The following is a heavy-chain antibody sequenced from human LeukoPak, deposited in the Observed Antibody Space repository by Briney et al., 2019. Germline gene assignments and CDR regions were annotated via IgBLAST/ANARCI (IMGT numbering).Heavy chain of an antibody. V-gene: IGHV3-30-3*01. CDR3: AREEAEDSSSWYGSYYYYYMDV. Sequence: GRSLRLSCAASGFTFSSYAMHWVRQAPGKGLEWVAVISYDGSSKYYADSVKGRFTISRDNSKNTLYLQMNSLRAEDTAVYYCAREEAEDSSSWYGSYYYYYMDVWGKGTTVTVSS. CDR2: ISYDGSSK. J-gene: IGHJ6*03. CDR1: GFTFSSYA. D-gene: IGHD6-13*01.